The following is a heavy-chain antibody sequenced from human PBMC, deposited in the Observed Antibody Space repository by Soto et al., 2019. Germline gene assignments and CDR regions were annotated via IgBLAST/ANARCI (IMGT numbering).Heavy chain of an antibody. J-gene: IGHJ4*02. CDR1: GFTFDDYT. Sequence: DVQLVESGGVVVQPGGSQRLSCAASGFTFDDYTMHWVRQAPGKGLEWVSLISWDGGSTYYADSVKGRFTISRDNSKNSLYLQINSLRTEDTALYYCAKDTDNYYDSSGYHFDYWGQGTLVTVSS. CDR3: AKDTDNYYDSSGYHFDY. D-gene: IGHD3-22*01. CDR2: ISWDGGST. V-gene: IGHV3-43*01.